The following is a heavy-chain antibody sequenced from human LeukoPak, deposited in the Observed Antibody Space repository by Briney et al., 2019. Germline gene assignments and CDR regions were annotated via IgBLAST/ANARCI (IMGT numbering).Heavy chain of an antibody. CDR1: GLTFSNYN. D-gene: IGHD6-13*01. Sequence: GRSLGLSCAASGLTFSNYNMNWGRQAPGKGLEWVSSISSSSRYIYYADSVKGRITISRDNAKNSLYLQMSSLRAEDTAVYYCTRERVAAAPRKSSLDVWGKGTTVTVSP. V-gene: IGHV3-21*01. CDR2: ISSSSRYI. J-gene: IGHJ6*04. CDR3: TRERVAAAPRKSSLDV.